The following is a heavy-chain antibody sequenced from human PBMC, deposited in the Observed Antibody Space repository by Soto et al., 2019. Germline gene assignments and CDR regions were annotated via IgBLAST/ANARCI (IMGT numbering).Heavy chain of an antibody. CDR3: AKAKNDYNWDNRPPFDY. J-gene: IGHJ4*02. Sequence: GGSLRLSCEAPGFTLRNYAMTWVRQAPGKGLEWVSLISANDVGTYYAESVKTRFTISTDQSRNTVYLQMDSLRADDTAIYYCAKAKNDYNWDNRPPFDYWGQGTLVTVSS. CDR2: ISANDVGT. D-gene: IGHD1-20*01. CDR1: GFTLRNYA. V-gene: IGHV3-23*01.